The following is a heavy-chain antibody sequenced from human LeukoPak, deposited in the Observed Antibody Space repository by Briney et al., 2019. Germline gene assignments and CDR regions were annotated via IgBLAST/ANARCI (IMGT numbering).Heavy chain of an antibody. D-gene: IGHD5-18*01. CDR2: ISGGGPTI. V-gene: IGHV3-23*01. Sequence: GGSLRLSCAASGFRFNNFAMSWVRQAPGKGLEWVSAISGGGPTIFYADSVKGRFTVSRDNSGNTLFLQMHSLRAEDTAQYYCAKAAMDTTYFDSWGQGTLVTVSS. CDR1: GFRFNNFA. CDR3: AKAAMDTTYFDS. J-gene: IGHJ4*02.